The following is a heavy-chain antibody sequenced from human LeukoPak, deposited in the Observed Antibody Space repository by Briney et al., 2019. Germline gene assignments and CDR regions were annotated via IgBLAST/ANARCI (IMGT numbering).Heavy chain of an antibody. CDR3: ARDSSGYYLFRFDP. V-gene: IGHV1-2*02. D-gene: IGHD3-22*01. Sequence: RGSVKVSCKASGVTFSSYAISWVRQAPGQGLEWMGWINPNSGGTNYAQKFQGRVTMTRDTSISTAYMELSRLRSDDTAVYYCARDSSGYYLFRFDPWGQGTLVTVSS. J-gene: IGHJ5*02. CDR2: INPNSGGT. CDR1: GVTFSSYA.